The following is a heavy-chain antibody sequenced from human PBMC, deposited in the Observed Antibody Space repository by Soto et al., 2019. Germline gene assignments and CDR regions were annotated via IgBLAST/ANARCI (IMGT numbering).Heavy chain of an antibody. CDR2: VYYSGTT. CDR1: GSSISGFY. D-gene: IGHD3-22*01. V-gene: IGHV4-59*08. Sequence: SETLSLTCTVSGSSISGFYWSWVRQPPGKGLEWIGYVYYSGTTDYIPSLKSRLSMSIDKSQNQFTLKLNSVTAADTATYYCARMSYFYDKWYFDLWGRGTLVTVSS. CDR3: ARMSYFYDKWYFDL. J-gene: IGHJ2*01.